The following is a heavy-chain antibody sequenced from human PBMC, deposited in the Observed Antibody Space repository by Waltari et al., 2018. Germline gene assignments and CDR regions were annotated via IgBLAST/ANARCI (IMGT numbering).Heavy chain of an antibody. CDR2: INHSGST. J-gene: IGHJ4*02. CDR1: GGSFSGYY. V-gene: IGHV4-34*01. D-gene: IGHD3-9*01. Sequence: QVQLQQWGAGLLKPSETLSLTCAVYGGSFSGYYWSWIRQPPGKGLEWIGEINHSGSTNHNPSLKSRVTISVDTSKNQFSLKLSSVTAADTAVYYCARRGGGTLTGYFYWGQGTLVTVSS. CDR3: ARRGGGTLTGYFY.